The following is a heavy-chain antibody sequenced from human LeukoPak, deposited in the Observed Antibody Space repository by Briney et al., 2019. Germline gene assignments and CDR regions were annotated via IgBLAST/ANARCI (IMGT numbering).Heavy chain of an antibody. CDR1: GFTSSSYW. V-gene: IGHV3-7*01. J-gene: IGHJ4*02. CDR3: ARIMGGGSCIDY. Sequence: TGGSLRLSCAASGFTSSSYWMSWVRQAPGKGLEWVANIKQDGSEKYYVDSVKGRFTISRDNAKNSLYLQMNSLRAEDTAVYYCARIMGGGSCIDYWGQGTLVTVSS. CDR2: IKQDGSEK. D-gene: IGHD2-15*01.